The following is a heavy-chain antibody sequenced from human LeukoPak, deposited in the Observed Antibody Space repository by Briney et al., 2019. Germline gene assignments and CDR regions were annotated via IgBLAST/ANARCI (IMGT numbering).Heavy chain of an antibody. J-gene: IGHJ4*02. CDR1: GFTFSSYG. D-gene: IGHD2/OR15-2a*01. Sequence: GGSLRLPCAASGFTFSSYGMHWVRQAPGKGLEWVALIWYDGSNKYYADSVKGRLTISRDNSKNTLYLQMNSLRAEDTAVYYCAREGPRGNSQFDYWGQGTLVTVSS. V-gene: IGHV3-33*01. CDR2: IWYDGSNK. CDR3: AREGPRGNSQFDY.